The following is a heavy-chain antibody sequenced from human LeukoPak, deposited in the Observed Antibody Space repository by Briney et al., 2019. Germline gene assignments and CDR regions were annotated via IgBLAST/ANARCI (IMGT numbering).Heavy chain of an antibody. J-gene: IGHJ4*02. Sequence: GGSLRLSCAASGFTFSGSAIHWVRQASGKGPEWVGRISSKANSYATEYAASVKGRFTISRDDPEKTAYLQMNSLKIEDTAVYYCTRMGSGRSVDYWGQGTLVTVSS. CDR3: TRMGSGRSVDY. CDR1: GFTFSGSA. CDR2: ISSKANSYAT. D-gene: IGHD1-26*01. V-gene: IGHV3-73*01.